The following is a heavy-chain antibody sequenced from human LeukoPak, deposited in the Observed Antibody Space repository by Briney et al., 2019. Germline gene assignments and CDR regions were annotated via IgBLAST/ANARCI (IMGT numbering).Heavy chain of an antibody. CDR3: ARDSDLVAFFDY. J-gene: IGHJ4*02. Sequence: SVKVSCKASGGTFSSYAISWVRQAPGQGLEWMGGIIPIFGTANYAQKFQGRVTITADESTSTAYMELSSLRSEDTAVYYCARDSDLVAFFDYWGQGTLVTVSS. D-gene: IGHD2-21*01. CDR2: IIPIFGTA. CDR1: GGTFSSYA. V-gene: IGHV1-69*01.